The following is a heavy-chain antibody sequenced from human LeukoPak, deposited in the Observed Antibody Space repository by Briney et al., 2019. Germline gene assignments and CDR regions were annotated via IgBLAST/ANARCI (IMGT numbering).Heavy chain of an antibody. CDR3: ARDSVTVAGRDY. V-gene: IGHV3-53*01. D-gene: IGHD6-19*01. CDR2: IYSGGST. J-gene: IGHJ4*02. CDR1: GFTDSSNY. Sequence: GGSLRLSCAASGFTDSSNYMSWVRQAPGKGLEWVSVIYSGGSTYYADSVKGRFTISRDNSKNTLFLQMNSLRAEDTAVYYCARDSVTVAGRDYWGQGTLVTVSS.